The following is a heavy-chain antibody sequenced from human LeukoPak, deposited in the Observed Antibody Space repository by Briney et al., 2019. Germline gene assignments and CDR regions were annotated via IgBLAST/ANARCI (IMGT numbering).Heavy chain of an antibody. CDR1: GFTFSTYA. Sequence: PGGSLRLSCAASGFTFSTYAMSWVRQAPGKGLEWVSAISGSGGSTYYADSVKGRFTISRDNSKNTLYLQMNSLRAEDTAVYYCAKGNTPYCSSTSCTFDYWGQGTLVTVSS. V-gene: IGHV3-23*01. D-gene: IGHD2-2*01. J-gene: IGHJ4*02. CDR2: ISGSGGST. CDR3: AKGNTPYCSSTSCTFDY.